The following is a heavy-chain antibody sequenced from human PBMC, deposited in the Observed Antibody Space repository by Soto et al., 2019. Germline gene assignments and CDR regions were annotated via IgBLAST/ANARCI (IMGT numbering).Heavy chain of an antibody. V-gene: IGHV4-59*01. D-gene: IGHD3-22*01. J-gene: IGHJ4*02. Sequence: PSETLSLTCTVSGVSISSDYWSWIRQPPGKGLEWIGYIYHSGSTNYNPSLKSRVTMSVDTSKNQLSLRLSSVTAADTAVYYCARLKNPYYYDASGFYVDYWGQGTLVTAPQ. CDR2: IYHSGST. CDR3: ARLKNPYYYDASGFYVDY. CDR1: GVSISSDY.